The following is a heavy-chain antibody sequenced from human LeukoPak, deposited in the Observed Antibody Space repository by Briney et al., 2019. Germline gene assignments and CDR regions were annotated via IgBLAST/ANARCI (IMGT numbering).Heavy chain of an antibody. D-gene: IGHD3-10*01. V-gene: IGHV1-46*01. J-gene: IGHJ4*02. CDR1: GYTFTSYY. Sequence: ASVKVSCKASGYTFTSYYMHWVRQAPGQGLEWMGIINPSGGSTSYAQKFQGRVTMTRDTSTSTVHMELNSLRSEDTAVYYCARAYGSGRESDYWGQGTLVTVSS. CDR2: INPSGGST. CDR3: ARAYGSGRESDY.